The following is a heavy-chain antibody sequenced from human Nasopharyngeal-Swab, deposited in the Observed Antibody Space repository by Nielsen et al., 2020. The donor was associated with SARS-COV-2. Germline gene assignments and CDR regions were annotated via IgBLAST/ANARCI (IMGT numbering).Heavy chain of an antibody. Sequence: SETLSLTCTVSGGSISSYYWGWIRQPPGKGLEWIGSIYYSGSTYYNPSLKSRLTMSLDTSKNQFSLKLSSVTAADTAVYYCARVVAGTLDYWGQGTLVTVSS. CDR2: IYYSGST. V-gene: IGHV4-39*07. CDR1: GGSISSYY. J-gene: IGHJ4*02. CDR3: ARVVAGTLDY. D-gene: IGHD6-19*01.